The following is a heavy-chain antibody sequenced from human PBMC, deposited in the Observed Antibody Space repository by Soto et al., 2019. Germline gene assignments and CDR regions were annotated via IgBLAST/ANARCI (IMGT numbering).Heavy chain of an antibody. CDR2: INHSGST. V-gene: IGHV4-34*01. CDR3: ARQYSSNTSHILRP. D-gene: IGHD6-13*01. Sequence: LETRSLTSAVYGESFTGYDWNWIRQPPGKGLEWIGEINHSGSTNYNPSLKSRVTISVDTSKNQFSLKLSSVTAADTAVYYCARQYSSNTSHILRPWGQGTLVTVSA. J-gene: IGHJ5*02. CDR1: GESFTGYD.